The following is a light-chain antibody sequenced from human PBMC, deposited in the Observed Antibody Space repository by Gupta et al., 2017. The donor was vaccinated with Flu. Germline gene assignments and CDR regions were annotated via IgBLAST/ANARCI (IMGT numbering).Light chain of an antibody. CDR1: QSICSW. CDR2: KAY. V-gene: IGKV1-5*03. CDR3: QRYNSS. Sequence: DIHMTQSPPPLSASVEDIVTITCRASQSICSWLAWYQQKQGKAPKLLIYKAYRLESGVPSRCSCSGSLTEVTRAISSLQPDDFSTYYCQRYNSSFGGGTKVEIK. J-gene: IGKJ4*01.